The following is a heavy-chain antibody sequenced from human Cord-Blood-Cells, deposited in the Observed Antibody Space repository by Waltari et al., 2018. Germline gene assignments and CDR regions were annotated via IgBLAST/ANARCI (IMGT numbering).Heavy chain of an antibody. J-gene: IGHJ4*02. D-gene: IGHD6-13*01. Sequence: EVQLLESGGGLVQPGGSLRLSCAASGFTFSSYAMSWVRQAPGNGLGWVSAISGIGGSTYYANSVKGRFTISRDNSKNTLYLQMNSLRAEDTAVYYCAKGSSSFLFDYWGQGTLVTVSS. CDR1: GFTFSSYA. CDR2: ISGIGGST. CDR3: AKGSSSFLFDY. V-gene: IGHV3-23*01.